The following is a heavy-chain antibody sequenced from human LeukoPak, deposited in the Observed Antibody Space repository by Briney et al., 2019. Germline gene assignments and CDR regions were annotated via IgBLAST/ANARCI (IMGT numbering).Heavy chain of an antibody. V-gene: IGHV3-23*01. J-gene: IGHJ4*02. D-gene: IGHD3-9*01. CDR1: GFTFWNYA. CDR3: AKDIRDYEVLTGSGGIDY. Sequence: TGGSLRLSCAASGFTFWNYAMTWVRQAPGKGLEWVSGISGSGGNTYYADSLKGRFTISRDNSKSTLFLQMNSLRAEDTAVYFCAKDIRDYEVLTGSGGIDYWGQGTLVTVDS. CDR2: ISGSGGNT.